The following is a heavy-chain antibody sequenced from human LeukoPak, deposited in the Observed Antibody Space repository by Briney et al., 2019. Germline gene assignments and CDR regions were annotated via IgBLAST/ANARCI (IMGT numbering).Heavy chain of an antibody. V-gene: IGHV1-8*01. CDR3: ARETPSRYFDY. D-gene: IGHD4-23*01. Sequence: GASVKVSCKASGYTLTTYANNWVRQAPGQGLEWMGWMNPNSGKTGYAQKFQDRITITRDTSISTAYMELSSLGSEDTAVYYCARETPSRYFDYWGQGTLVTVSS. CDR1: GYTLTTYA. CDR2: MNPNSGKT. J-gene: IGHJ4*02.